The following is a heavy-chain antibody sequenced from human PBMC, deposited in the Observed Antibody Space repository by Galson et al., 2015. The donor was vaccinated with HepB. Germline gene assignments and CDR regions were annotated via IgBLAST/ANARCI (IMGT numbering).Heavy chain of an antibody. V-gene: IGHV1-18*01. CDR3: ARDSPYGSGSYIGYYMDV. J-gene: IGHJ6*03. Sequence: SVKVSCKASGYSFTSSGISWVRQAPGEGLEWMGGSSAYNGNRNYAQKLQGRVTMTTATSTSTAYMELRSLRSDDTAVYYWARDSPYGSGSYIGYYMDVWGKGTTVTVSS. D-gene: IGHD3-10*01. CDR1: GYSFTSSG. CDR2: SSAYNGNR.